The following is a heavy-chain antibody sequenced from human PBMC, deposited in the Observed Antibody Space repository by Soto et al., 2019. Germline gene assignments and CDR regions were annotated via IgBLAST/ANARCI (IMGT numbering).Heavy chain of an antibody. CDR3: AREGQYDILTGRQDWFDP. CDR1: GFTFRSYG. Sequence: PGGSLRLSCAAAGFTFRSYGMHWVRQAPGKGLEWVAVIWYDGSNKYYADSVKGRFTISRDNSKNTLYLQMNSLRAEDTAVYYCAREGQYDILTGRQDWFDPWGQGTLVTVSS. J-gene: IGHJ5*02. D-gene: IGHD3-9*01. CDR2: IWYDGSNK. V-gene: IGHV3-33*01.